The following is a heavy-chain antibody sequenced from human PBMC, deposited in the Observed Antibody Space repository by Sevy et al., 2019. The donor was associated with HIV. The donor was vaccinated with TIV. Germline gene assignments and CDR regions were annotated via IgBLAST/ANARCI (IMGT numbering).Heavy chain of an antibody. J-gene: IGHJ4*02. CDR1: GGSISSSDSY. V-gene: IGHV4-30-4*01. Sequence: SETLSLTCTVSGGSISSSDSYWSWIRQPPGKGLEWIGYIHYSGGTYYNPFLKSRVAMSVDTSEKKFSLKLSSLTAADTAVYYCASKRGYNHGPFDSWGQGTLVTVSS. CDR3: ASKRGYNHGPFDS. D-gene: IGHD5-12*01. CDR2: IHYSGGT.